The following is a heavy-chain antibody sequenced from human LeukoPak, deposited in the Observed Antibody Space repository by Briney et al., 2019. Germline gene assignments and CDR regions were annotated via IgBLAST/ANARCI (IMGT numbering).Heavy chain of an antibody. CDR1: GGSISSYY. D-gene: IGHD4-17*01. J-gene: IGHJ4*02. Sequence: SETLSLTCTVSGGSISSYYWSWIRQPPGKGLEWIGYIYYSGSTNYNPSLKSRVTMSVDTSKNQFSLRLSSVTAADTAVYYCARADGDYGIDYWGQGTLVTVSS. CDR3: ARADGDYGIDY. CDR2: IYYSGST. V-gene: IGHV4-59*01.